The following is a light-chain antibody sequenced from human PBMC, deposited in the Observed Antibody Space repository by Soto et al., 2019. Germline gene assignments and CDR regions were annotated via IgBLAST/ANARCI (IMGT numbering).Light chain of an antibody. V-gene: IGKV3-11*01. CDR1: QSVSRY. CDR2: DAS. Sequence: EIVLTQSPATLSLSPGERATLSCRASQSVSRYLAWYQQKPGQPPRLLIYDASNRATGIPARFSGSGSGTDFPLTISSLETEDFAVYYCQQRSNWPLVTFGPGTRVDV. CDR3: QQRSNWPLVT. J-gene: IGKJ3*01.